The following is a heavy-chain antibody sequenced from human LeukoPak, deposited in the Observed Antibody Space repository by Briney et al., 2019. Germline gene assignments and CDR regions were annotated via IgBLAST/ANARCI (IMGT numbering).Heavy chain of an antibody. CDR3: ARGCSGGSCFGDPFNWFDP. V-gene: IGHV1-3*01. J-gene: IGHJ5*02. D-gene: IGHD2-15*01. CDR1: GYTFTSYA. Sequence: ASVKVSCKASGYTFTSYAMHWVRQAPGQRLEWMGWINAGNGNTKYSQKFRGRVTITRNTSASTAYMELSSLRSEDTAVYYCARGCSGGSCFGDPFNWFDPWGQGTLVTVSS. CDR2: INAGNGNT.